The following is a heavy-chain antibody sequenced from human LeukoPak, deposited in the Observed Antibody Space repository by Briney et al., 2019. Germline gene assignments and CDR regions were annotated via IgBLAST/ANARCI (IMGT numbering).Heavy chain of an antibody. CDR2: FSTFNGDT. CDR1: GYTFTDHG. V-gene: IGHV1-18*01. CDR3: ARDLAFLPVPAANGWLNP. Sequence: ASVKVSCKASGYTFTDHGISWVRQAPGQGLEWMGWFSTFNGDTNYAQKFQGRVTITSETSTNTAHVELRSLRSDDTAIYSCARDLAFLPVPAANGWLNPWGQGTLVTVSS. J-gene: IGHJ5*02. D-gene: IGHD3-16*01.